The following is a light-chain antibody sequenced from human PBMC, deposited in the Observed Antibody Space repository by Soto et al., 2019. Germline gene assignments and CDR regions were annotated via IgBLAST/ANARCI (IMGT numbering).Light chain of an antibody. V-gene: IGLV2-14*03. J-gene: IGLJ1*01. CDR1: KSDVGAYDY. CDR3: RSYTSSSTRV. Sequence: QSVLTQPASVSGSPGQSITISCTGTKSDVGAYDYVSWYQQHPDRAPKLMIYEVSNRPSGVSNRFSGSRSVNTATLTISGLQAEDEADYYCRSYTSSSTRVFGTGNKVTVL. CDR2: EVS.